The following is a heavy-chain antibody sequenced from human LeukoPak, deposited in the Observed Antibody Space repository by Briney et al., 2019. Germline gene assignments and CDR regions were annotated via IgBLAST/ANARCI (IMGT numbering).Heavy chain of an antibody. V-gene: IGHV3-66*01. CDR2: IYRGGNT. CDR1: GFTVSSNY. Sequence: GGSLRLSCAASGFTVSSNYMNWVRQAPGKGLEWVSVIYRGGNTYYADSVKGRFTISRDNSKNTLYPQMNSLRAEDTAVYYCARLWFGELAFDYWGQGTLVTVS. D-gene: IGHD3-10*01. J-gene: IGHJ4*02. CDR3: ARLWFGELAFDY.